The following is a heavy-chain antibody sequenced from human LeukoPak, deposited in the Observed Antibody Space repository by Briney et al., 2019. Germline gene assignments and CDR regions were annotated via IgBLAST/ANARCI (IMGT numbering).Heavy chain of an antibody. V-gene: IGHV1-2*02. D-gene: IGHD5-24*01. CDR2: ISPDSGRT. CDR1: GYTFTDYY. CDR3: ARDTRSSYLQYYFDY. Sequence: RASVKVSCKASGYTFTDYYMHWVRQAPGQGLEWIGWISPDSGRTGFAQKVQGRVTMTRDTSISTAYMELSRLGYDDTAVYYCARDTRSSYLQYYFDYWGQGTLVTVSS. J-gene: IGHJ4*02.